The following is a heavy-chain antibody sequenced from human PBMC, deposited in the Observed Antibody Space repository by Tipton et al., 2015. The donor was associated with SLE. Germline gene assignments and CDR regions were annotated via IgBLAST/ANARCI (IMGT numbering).Heavy chain of an antibody. CDR2: IYSGGST. D-gene: IGHD3-22*01. V-gene: IGHV3-53*04. Sequence: SLRLSCAASGFTVSSNYMSWVRRAPGKGLEWVSVIYSGGSTYYADSVKGRFTISRHNSKNTLYLQMNSLRAEDTAVYYCVSRASSGYYSFDYWGQGALVTVSS. CDR3: VSRASSGYYSFDY. CDR1: GFTVSSNY. J-gene: IGHJ4*02.